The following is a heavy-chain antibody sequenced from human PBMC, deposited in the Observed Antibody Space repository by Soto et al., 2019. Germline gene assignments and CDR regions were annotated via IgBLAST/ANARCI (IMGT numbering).Heavy chain of an antibody. J-gene: IGHJ6*02. Sequence: PGESLKISCKGSGYSFTSYWIGWVRQMPGKGLEWMGIIYPGDSDTRYSPSFQGQVTISADKSISTAYLQWSSLKASDTAMYNCARTTVTTYYYYYGMDVWGQGTTVTVSS. V-gene: IGHV5-51*01. CDR3: ARTTVTTYYYYYGMDV. CDR1: GYSFTSYW. CDR2: IYPGDSDT. D-gene: IGHD4-4*01.